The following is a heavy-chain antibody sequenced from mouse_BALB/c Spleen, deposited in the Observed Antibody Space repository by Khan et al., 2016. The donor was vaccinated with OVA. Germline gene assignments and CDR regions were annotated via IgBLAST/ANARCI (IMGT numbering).Heavy chain of an antibody. CDR3: VRSGYGSFAF. V-gene: IGHV1S29*02. D-gene: IGHD1-2*01. CDR2: FYPNSGGS. CDR1: GYTFTDYN. J-gene: IGHJ3*01. Sequence: EVQLVESGPEVVKPGASVKISCKASGYTFTDYNMDWVKQRHGKSLEWIGYFYPNSGGSGYNQKFKTKATLTVDISSSTAYMDLRSLTSEDSAFYYCVRSGYGSFAFWGQGTLVTVSA.